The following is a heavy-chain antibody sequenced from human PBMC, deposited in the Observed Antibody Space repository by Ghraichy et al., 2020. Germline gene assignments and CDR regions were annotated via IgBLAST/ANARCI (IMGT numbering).Heavy chain of an antibody. CDR1: GFTFSSYA. CDR3: AKGQSGWDVAVAGLDAFDI. Sequence: GGSLRLSCAASGFTFSSYAMSWVRQAPGKGLEWVSAISGSGGSTYYADSVKGRFTISRDNSKNTLYLQMNSLRAEETAVYYCAKGQSGWDVAVAGLDAFDIWGQGKMVTVSS. V-gene: IGHV3-23*01. D-gene: IGHD6-19*01. CDR2: ISGSGGST. J-gene: IGHJ3*02.